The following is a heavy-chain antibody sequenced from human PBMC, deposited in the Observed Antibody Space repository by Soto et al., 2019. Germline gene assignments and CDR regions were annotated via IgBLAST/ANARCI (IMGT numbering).Heavy chain of an antibody. V-gene: IGHV3-48*03. CDR1: GFTFSSYE. J-gene: IGHJ6*02. CDR3: ARDPVTLYYGMDV. CDR2: ISSSGSTI. Sequence: PVGSLRLSCAASGFTFSSYEMNWVRQAPGKGLEWASYISSSGSTIYYADSVKGRFTISRDNAKNSLYLQMNSLRAEDTAVYYCARDPVTLYYGMDVWGQGTTVTVSS. D-gene: IGHD5-18*01.